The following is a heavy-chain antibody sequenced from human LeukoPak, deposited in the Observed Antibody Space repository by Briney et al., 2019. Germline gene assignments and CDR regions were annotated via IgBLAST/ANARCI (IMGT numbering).Heavy chain of an antibody. D-gene: IGHD1-26*01. CDR3: ARSGQWELPDY. CDR1: GVSISSYY. CDR2: IYYTGST. Sequence: SETLSLTCTVSGVSISSYYWSWIRQPPGKGLEWIGYIYYTGSTNYNPSLKSRVTISIDTSKNQFSLKLSSVTAADPAVYYCARSGQWELPDYWGQGTLVTVSS. J-gene: IGHJ4*02. V-gene: IGHV4-59*01.